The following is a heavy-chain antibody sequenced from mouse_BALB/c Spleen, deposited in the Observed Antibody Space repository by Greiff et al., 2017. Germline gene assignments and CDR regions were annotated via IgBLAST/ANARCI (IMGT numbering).Heavy chain of an antibody. CDR3: ARQAYDGYPYYFDY. CDR2: ISSGGSYT. J-gene: IGHJ2*01. D-gene: IGHD2-3*01. CDR1: GFTFSSYG. Sequence: EVQGVESGGDLVKPGGSLKLSCAASGFTFSSYGMSWVRQTPDKRLEWVATISSGGSYTYYPDSVKGRFTISRDNAKNTLYLQMSSLKSEDTAMYYCARQAYDGYPYYFDYWGQGTTLTVSS. V-gene: IGHV5-6*01.